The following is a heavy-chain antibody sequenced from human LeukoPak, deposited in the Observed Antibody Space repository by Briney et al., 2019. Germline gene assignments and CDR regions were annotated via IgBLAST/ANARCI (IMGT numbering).Heavy chain of an antibody. CDR1: GFTFNSYA. CDR3: AKAAIAAAVTPYYYMDV. J-gene: IGHJ6*03. CDR2: ISVSGGNT. Sequence: GGSLRLSCAASGFTFNSYAMSWVRQAPGKGLEWVSSISVSGGNTPYADSVKGRFTISRDNSKNTLYLQMNSLRADDTAVYFCAKAAIAAAVTPYYYMDVWVKGTTVTVSS. D-gene: IGHD6-13*01. V-gene: IGHV3-23*01.